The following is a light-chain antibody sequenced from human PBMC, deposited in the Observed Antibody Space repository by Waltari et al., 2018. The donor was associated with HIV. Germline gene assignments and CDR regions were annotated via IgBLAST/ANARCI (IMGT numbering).Light chain of an antibody. CDR3: QQYFSTPPVT. Sequence: DIVLTQSPDSLAVSLGERATISCKSSHSVLSRSNNESYLAWYQQKPGQPPKLLIYWASTRESGVPDRFSGSGSGTDFTLTITSLQAEDVAVYYCQQYFSTPPVTFGGGTKVEIK. CDR2: WAS. V-gene: IGKV4-1*01. CDR1: HSVLSRSNNESY. J-gene: IGKJ4*01.